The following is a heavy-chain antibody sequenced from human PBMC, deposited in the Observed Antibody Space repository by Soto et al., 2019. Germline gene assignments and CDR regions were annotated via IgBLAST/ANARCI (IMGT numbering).Heavy chain of an antibody. Sequence: GGSLRLSCAASGFTFSTYGMHWVRQAPGKGLEWVAVISYDGGNKYYADSVKGRFTISRDNSKNTLYLQMNSLRAEDTAVYYCAKARGCSSMNCYAKNYYYYMDVWGKGTTVTVSS. CDR3: AKARGCSSMNCYAKNYYYYMDV. CDR1: GFTFSTYG. CDR2: ISYDGGNK. J-gene: IGHJ6*03. D-gene: IGHD2-2*01. V-gene: IGHV3-30*18.